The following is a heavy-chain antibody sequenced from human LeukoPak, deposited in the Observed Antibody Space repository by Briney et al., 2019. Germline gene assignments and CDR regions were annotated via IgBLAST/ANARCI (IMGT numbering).Heavy chain of an antibody. Sequence: ASVKVSCKASGYSFTCYYMNWVGQAPGQGREWMGWINPNSGGTNYAQRFQGRVTMTRDTSINTAYMDLSTLSSDDTAVYYCARDLSRSYDSSGYPVLHMDFWGKGTTVTIAS. D-gene: IGHD3-22*01. CDR2: INPNSGGT. V-gene: IGHV1-2*02. J-gene: IGHJ6*03. CDR3: ARDLSRSYDSSGYPVLHMDF. CDR1: GYSFTCYY.